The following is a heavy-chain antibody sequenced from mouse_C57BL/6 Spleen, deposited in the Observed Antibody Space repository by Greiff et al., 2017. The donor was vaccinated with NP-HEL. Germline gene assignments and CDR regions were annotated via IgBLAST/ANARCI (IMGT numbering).Heavy chain of an antibody. CDR2: IYPRSGNT. CDR1: GYTFTSYG. D-gene: IGHD1-1*01. CDR3: ARTYITSYYFDY. J-gene: IGHJ2*01. Sequence: QVHVKQSGAELARPGASVKLSCKASGYTFTSYGISWVKQRTGQGLEWIGEIYPRSGNTYYNEKFKGKATLTADKSSSTAYMELRSLTSEDSAVYFCARTYITSYYFDYWGQGTTLTVSS. V-gene: IGHV1-81*01.